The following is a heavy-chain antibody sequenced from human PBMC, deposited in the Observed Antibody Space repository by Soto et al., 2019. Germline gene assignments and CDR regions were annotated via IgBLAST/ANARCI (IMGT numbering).Heavy chain of an antibody. CDR3: ATSYGSGYRAFDF. Sequence: QVQLVQSGAEVKRPGSSVKVSCKASGDTFNFYSINWVRQAPGLGLEWMGRVNPILSMSNYAQRFQGRVTMTADKSTSTDYMELSGLRSEDTAIYYCATSYGSGYRAFDFWGQGALVTVSS. V-gene: IGHV1-69*04. CDR2: VNPILSMS. CDR1: GDTFNFYS. J-gene: IGHJ4*02. D-gene: IGHD3-10*01.